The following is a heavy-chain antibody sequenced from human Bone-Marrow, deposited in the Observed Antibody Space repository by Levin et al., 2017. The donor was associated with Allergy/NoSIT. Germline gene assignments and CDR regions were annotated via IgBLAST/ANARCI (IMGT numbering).Heavy chain of an antibody. J-gene: IGHJ6*03. V-gene: IGHV3-21*01. D-gene: IGHD3-10*01. CDR2: ISGRSTYI. Sequence: ASVKVSCAASGFSFSDYTLNWVRQAPGQGLDWVSSISGRSTYIYYADSLKGRFTISRDNARNSLYLQMNSLRAEDTAVYFCARESSEGRGYYYSMDVWGKGTAVTVSS. CDR1: GFSFSDYT. CDR3: ARESSEGRGYYYSMDV.